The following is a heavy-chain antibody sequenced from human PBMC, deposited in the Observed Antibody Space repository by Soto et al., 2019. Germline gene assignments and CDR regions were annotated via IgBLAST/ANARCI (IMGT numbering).Heavy chain of an antibody. CDR2: ITTDKGKT. CDR1: GYTFTSFG. V-gene: IGHV1-18*01. Sequence: QVQLVQSGPEVKKPGASVKVSCKTSGYTFTSFGISWVRQAPGQGLEWMGWITTDKGKTIYAQKFQGRVTMTTDTSTSTAYMELRSLRSDDTAVYYCATRSPAFDYWGQGTLVTVSS. J-gene: IGHJ4*02. CDR3: ATRSPAFDY.